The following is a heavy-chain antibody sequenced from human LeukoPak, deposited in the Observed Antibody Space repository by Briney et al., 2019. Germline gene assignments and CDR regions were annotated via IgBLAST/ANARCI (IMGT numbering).Heavy chain of an antibody. J-gene: IGHJ4*02. CDR3: ARHSWVQLWGG. CDR2: IYYTGIT. D-gene: IGHD3-10*01. Sequence: SETLSLTCTVSGGSVTSNVYYWRWIRQPPGKGLEWIGTIYYTGITYYNPSLKSRVTISVDTSKNQFSLKLRSVSAADTAVYYCARHSWVQLWGGWGQGTRVTVSS. CDR1: GGSVTSNVYY. V-gene: IGHV4-39*01.